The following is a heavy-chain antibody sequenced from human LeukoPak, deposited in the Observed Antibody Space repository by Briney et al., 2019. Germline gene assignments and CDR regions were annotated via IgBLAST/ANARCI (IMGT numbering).Heavy chain of an antibody. V-gene: IGHV4-59*08. CDR3: ARRLKPKNTLGYFDY. Sequence: SESLSLTCTVSGGSMNNYYWSWIRQPPGKGLEWIGYIYYTRTTNYNPSLKSRVNISVDTSQNQFSLILTSVSAADSAVYYCARRLKPKNTLGYFDYWGQGTLVIVSS. J-gene: IGHJ4*02. D-gene: IGHD2/OR15-2a*01. CDR1: GGSMNNYY. CDR2: IYYTRTT.